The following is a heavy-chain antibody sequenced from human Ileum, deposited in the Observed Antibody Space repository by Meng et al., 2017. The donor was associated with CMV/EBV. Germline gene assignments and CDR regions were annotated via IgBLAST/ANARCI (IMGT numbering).Heavy chain of an antibody. D-gene: IGHD6-6*01. CDR2: THYSGNT. J-gene: IGHJ5*02. Sequence: SGDSINNYYWNWIRQTPGKGLEWIAYTHYSGNTAYNPSLRSRVTISVDTSKNQVFLKVNSVTAADTAVYYCARGSVAVVAGGNWFDPWGQGTLVTVSS. CDR1: GDSINNYY. CDR3: ARGSVAVVAGGNWFDP. V-gene: IGHV4-59*01.